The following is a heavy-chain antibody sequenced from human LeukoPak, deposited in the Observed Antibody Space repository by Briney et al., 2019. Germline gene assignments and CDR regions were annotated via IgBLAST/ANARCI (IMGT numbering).Heavy chain of an antibody. CDR2: ISGSGGST. V-gene: IGHV3-23*01. CDR1: GFTLSRNY. CDR3: AKQLWFGESPFDY. J-gene: IGHJ4*02. Sequence: PRGSLRLSCAASGFTLSRNYMSWVRQAPGKGLEWVSAISGSGGSTYYADSVKGRFTISRDNSKNTLYLQMNSLRAEDTAVYYCAKQLWFGESPFDYWGQGTLVTVSS. D-gene: IGHD3-10*01.